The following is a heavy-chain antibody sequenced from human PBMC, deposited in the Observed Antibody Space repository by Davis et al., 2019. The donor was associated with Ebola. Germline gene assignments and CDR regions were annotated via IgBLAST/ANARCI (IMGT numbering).Heavy chain of an antibody. CDR3: ARDDRAYYDSSGYFH. CDR2: IWYDGSNK. Sequence: PGGSLRLSCAASGFTFSSYGMHWVRQAPGKGLEWVAVIWYDGSNKYYADSVKGRFTISRDNSKNTLYLQMNSLRAEDTAVYYCARDDRAYYDSSGYFHWGQGTLVTVSS. J-gene: IGHJ4*02. V-gene: IGHV3-33*01. D-gene: IGHD3-22*01. CDR1: GFTFSSYG.